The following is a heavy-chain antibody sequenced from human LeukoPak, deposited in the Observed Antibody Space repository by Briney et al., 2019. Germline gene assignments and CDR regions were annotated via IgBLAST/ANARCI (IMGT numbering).Heavy chain of an antibody. CDR3: VKDCGGRPIYGMYV. CDR1: GCTFSRYG. J-gene: IGHJ6*01. Sequence: GGSLRLSCSASGCTFSRYGMHWVRQAPGKGLDYVSAISSNGGSTYYAESVYGRFTISSNYSKSTLLLQMSSLRPEDTAVYYCVKDCGGRPIYGMYVWGQEATVTVSS. CDR2: ISSNGGST. V-gene: IGHV3-64D*09.